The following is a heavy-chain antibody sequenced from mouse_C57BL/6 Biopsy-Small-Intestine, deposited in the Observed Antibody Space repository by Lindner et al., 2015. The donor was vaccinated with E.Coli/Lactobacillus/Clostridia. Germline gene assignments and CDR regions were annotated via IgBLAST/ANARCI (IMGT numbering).Heavy chain of an antibody. D-gene: IGHD1-1*01. CDR1: GYAFTNYL. J-gene: IGHJ2*01. V-gene: IGHV1-54*01. Sequence: VQLQESGAELVRPGTSVKVSCKASGYAFTNYLIEWVKQRPGQGLEWIGVINPGSGGTNYNEKFKGKATLTADKSSSPAYMQLSSLTSEDSAVYFCARRDYGFDYWGQGTTLTVSS. CDR3: ARRDYGFDY. CDR2: INPGSGGT.